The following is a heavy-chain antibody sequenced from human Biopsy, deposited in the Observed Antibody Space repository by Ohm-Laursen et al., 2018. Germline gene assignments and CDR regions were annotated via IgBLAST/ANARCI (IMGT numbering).Heavy chain of an antibody. CDR3: ARADPPLFYYGSGSSNWFDP. D-gene: IGHD3-10*01. J-gene: IGHJ5*02. Sequence: ASVKVSCKTSGYTFTSYEINWVRQATGQGLEWMGWMNPDSGNTGYAQNFQGRVTMTRNTSISTAYMELSSLRSEDTAVYFCARADPPLFYYGSGSSNWFDPWGQGTLVAVSS. V-gene: IGHV1-8*01. CDR2: MNPDSGNT. CDR1: GYTFTSYE.